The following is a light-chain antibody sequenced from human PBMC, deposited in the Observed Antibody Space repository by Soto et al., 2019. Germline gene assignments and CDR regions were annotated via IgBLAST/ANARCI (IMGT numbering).Light chain of an antibody. J-gene: IGKJ4*01. CDR1: QSVGNNY. V-gene: IGKV3-20*01. CDR2: AAS. Sequence: EIVLTQSPGTLSLSPGERATLSCRASQSVGNNYLAWYQQRPGQSPRLLIYAASSRVNGIPDRFSGSGSGTDFTLTISRLEPEDFAVYYCQQYGSTPLTFGGGTKVDIK. CDR3: QQYGSTPLT.